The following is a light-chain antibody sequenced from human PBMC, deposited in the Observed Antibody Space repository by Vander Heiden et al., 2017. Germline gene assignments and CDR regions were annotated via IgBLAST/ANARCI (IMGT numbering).Light chain of an antibody. Sequence: QSVLTPPPSVSGAPGQRVTISCTGSNSNIGAGYDVHWYQQLPGTAPKLLVYGTSDRPSGVPDRFSGSKSGTSASLAITGLQAEDEADYYCQAYDSSRKVVFGGGTKLTVL. V-gene: IGLV1-40*01. J-gene: IGLJ2*01. CDR1: NSNIGAGYD. CDR2: GTS. CDR3: QAYDSSRKVV.